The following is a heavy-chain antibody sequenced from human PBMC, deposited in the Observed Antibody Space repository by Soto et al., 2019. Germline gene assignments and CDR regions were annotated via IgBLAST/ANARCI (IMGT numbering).Heavy chain of an antibody. CDR2: IYYSGST. CDR1: GGSITYYY. J-gene: IGHJ6*02. D-gene: IGHD3-3*01. V-gene: IGHV4-59*01. CDR3: ARDPITIFGVVRPKDYYYYGMDV. Sequence: PSETLSLTCTVSGGSITYYYWNWIRQPPGKGLEWIGYIYYSGSTNYNPSLKSRVTISVDTSKNQFSLKLSSVTAADTAVYYCARDPITIFGVVRPKDYYYYGMDVWGQGTTVTVSS.